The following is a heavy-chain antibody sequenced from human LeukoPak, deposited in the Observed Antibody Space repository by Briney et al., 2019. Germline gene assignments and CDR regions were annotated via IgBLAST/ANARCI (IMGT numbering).Heavy chain of an antibody. D-gene: IGHD3-22*01. CDR2: ISGSGGST. J-gene: IGHJ5*02. V-gene: IGHV3-23*01. CDR1: GFTFSSYA. CDR3: AKVNPRYYYSTGLWFDP. Sequence: GGSLRLSCAASGFTFSSYAMSWVRQAPGKGLEWVSAISGSGGSTYYADSVKGRFTISRDNSKNTLYLQMNSLRAEDTAVYYCAKVNPRYYYSTGLWFDPWGQGTLVTVSS.